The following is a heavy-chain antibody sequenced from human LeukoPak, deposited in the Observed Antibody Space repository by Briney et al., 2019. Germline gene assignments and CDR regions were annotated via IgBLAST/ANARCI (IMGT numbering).Heavy chain of an antibody. D-gene: IGHD2-2*01. J-gene: IGHJ5*02. CDR2: IYYSGST. CDR1: GGSISSGGYY. CDR3: ASSSYQNNWFDP. V-gene: IGHV4-31*03. Sequence: PSQTLSLTCTVSGGSISSGGYYWSWIRQHPGMDLEWIGYIYYSGSTYYNPSLKSRVTISVDTSKNQFSLKLSSVTAADTAVYYCASSSYQNNWFDPWGQGTLVTVSS.